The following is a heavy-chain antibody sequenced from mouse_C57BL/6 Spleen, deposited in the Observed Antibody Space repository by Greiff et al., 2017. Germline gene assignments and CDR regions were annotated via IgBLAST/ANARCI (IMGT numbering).Heavy chain of an antibody. Sequence: EVHLVESGGGLVKPGGSLKLSCAASGFTFSDYGMHWVRQAPEKGLEWVAYISSGSSTIYYADTVKGRFTISRDNSKNTLFLQMTSLRSEDTARYYCANSAWFAYWGQGTLVTVSA. V-gene: IGHV5-17*01. J-gene: IGHJ3*01. CDR2: ISSGSSTI. CDR1: GFTFSDYG. CDR3: ANSAWFAY.